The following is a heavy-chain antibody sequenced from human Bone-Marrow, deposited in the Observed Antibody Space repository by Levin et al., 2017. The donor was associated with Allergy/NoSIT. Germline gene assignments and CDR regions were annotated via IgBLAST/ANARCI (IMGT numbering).Heavy chain of an antibody. CDR3: ARCVPEYCSSASCPHDVFDV. CDR2: VLPVFGTS. Sequence: AASVKVSCKASGGIFTRYAISWVRQAPGQGLEWMGGVLPVFGTSNYAQKFQGRVTITADEYATTAYMELSSLRSEDTAVYYCARCVPEYCSSASCPHDVFDVWGQGTMVTVSS. D-gene: IGHD2-2*01. CDR1: GGIFTRYA. V-gene: IGHV1-69*13. J-gene: IGHJ3*01.